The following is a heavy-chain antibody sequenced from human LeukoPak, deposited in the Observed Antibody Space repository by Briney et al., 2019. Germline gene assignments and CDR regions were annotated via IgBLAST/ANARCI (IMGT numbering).Heavy chain of an antibody. CDR3: ARLGLSSD. CDR1: GGSISRSSYH. CDR2: IYYSGWT. J-gene: IGHJ4*02. V-gene: IGHV4-39*01. D-gene: IGHD6-19*01. Sequence: SETVSLTCTVSGGSISRSSYHWGWIRQPPGKGLEWIGTIYYSGWTYYNPSLKSRVTISVDTSKNQFSLKLSSVTAADTAVYYCARLGLSSDWGQGTLVTVSS.